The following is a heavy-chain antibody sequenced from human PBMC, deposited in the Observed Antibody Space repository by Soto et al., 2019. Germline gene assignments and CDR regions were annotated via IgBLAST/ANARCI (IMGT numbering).Heavy chain of an antibody. CDR3: ARATRASVRTAMVRYNWFDS. D-gene: IGHD5-18*01. Sequence: EVQLLESGGRLIQPGGSLXLSXXPSXXXXXGSXMXWXXQAPXXXLEXVSXXXGSGGNTYYADSVKGRFTISRDNSKNTLSLQMNSLRADDTAVYYCARATRASVRTAMVRYNWFDSWGQGTLVTVSS. V-gene: IGHV3-23*01. J-gene: IGHJ5*02. CDR2: XXGSGGNT. CDR1: XXXXXGSX.